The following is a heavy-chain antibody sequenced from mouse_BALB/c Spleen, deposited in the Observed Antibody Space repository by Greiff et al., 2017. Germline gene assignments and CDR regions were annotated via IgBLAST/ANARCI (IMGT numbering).Heavy chain of an antibody. J-gene: IGHJ4*01. V-gene: IGHV1S81*02. CDR3: ARGVGSRYYYAMDY. CDR1: GYTFTSYW. D-gene: IGHD1-1*01. Sequence: QVQLQQPGAELVKPGASVKLSCKASGYTFTSYWMHWVKQRPGQGLEWIGEINPSNGRTNYNEKFKSKATLTVDKSSSTAYMQLSSLTSEDSAVYYCARGVGSRYYYAMDYWGQGTSVTFSS. CDR2: INPSNGRT.